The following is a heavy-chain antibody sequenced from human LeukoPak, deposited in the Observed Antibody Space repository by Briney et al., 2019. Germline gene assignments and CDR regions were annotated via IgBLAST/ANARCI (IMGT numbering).Heavy chain of an antibody. J-gene: IGHJ4*02. V-gene: IGHV1-18*01. CDR3: ARGSSGWSFDY. D-gene: IGHD6-13*01. CDR2: ISAYNGNT. Sequence: ASVKVSCKASGYTFTSHAISWVRQAPGQGLEWMGWISAYNGNTNYAQKVQGRVTMTTDTSTNTAYMELRSLRSDDTAVYYCARGSSGWSFDYWGQGTLVTVSS. CDR1: GYTFTSHA.